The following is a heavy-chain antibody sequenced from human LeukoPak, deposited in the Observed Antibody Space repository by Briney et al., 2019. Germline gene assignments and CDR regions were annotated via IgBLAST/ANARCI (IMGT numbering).Heavy chain of an antibody. V-gene: IGHV4-39*01. CDR3: ARGPYGAGGSIFYYYYYYMDV. D-gene: IGHD3-10*01. Sequence: SETLSLTCTVSGGSISSSSYYWGWIRQPPGKGLEWIGSIYYSGSTYYNPSLKSRVTISVDTSKNQFSLKLSSVTAADTAAYYCARGPYGAGGSIFYYYYYYMDVWGKGTTVTVSS. J-gene: IGHJ6*03. CDR2: IYYSGST. CDR1: GGSISSSSYY.